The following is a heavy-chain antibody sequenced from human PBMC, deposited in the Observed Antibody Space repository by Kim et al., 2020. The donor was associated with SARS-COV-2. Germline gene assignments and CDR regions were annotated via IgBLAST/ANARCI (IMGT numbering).Heavy chain of an antibody. CDR3: TRGGDYGGRRSLFDY. V-gene: IGHV3-11*05. Sequence: GGSLRLSCAASGFTFTDNYMSWIRQAPGKGLEWLSYISRYSTYIDYADSVKGRFTISRDNAENSLFLQMNSLRVDDTAVYYCTRGGDYGGRRSLFDYWGRGTLVTVSS. CDR1: GFTFTDNY. J-gene: IGHJ4*02. CDR2: ISRYSTYI. D-gene: IGHD4-17*01.